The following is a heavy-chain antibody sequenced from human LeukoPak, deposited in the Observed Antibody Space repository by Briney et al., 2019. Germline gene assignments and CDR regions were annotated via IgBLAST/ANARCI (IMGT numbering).Heavy chain of an antibody. J-gene: IGHJ4*02. D-gene: IGHD3-22*01. Sequence: PSETLSLTCTVSGGSISSSSYYWGWIRQPPGKGLEWIGSIYYSGRTYYNPSLKSRVTISVDTSKNQFSLKLSSVTAADTAVYYCARQSPGDYDSSGKTIAGTKWYFDYWGQGTLVTVSS. CDR1: GGSISSSSYY. CDR2: IYYSGRT. CDR3: ARQSPGDYDSSGKTIAGTKWYFDY. V-gene: IGHV4-39*01.